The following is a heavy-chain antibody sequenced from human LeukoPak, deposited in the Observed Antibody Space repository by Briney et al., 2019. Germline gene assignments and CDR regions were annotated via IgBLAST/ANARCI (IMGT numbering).Heavy chain of an antibody. CDR1: GFTFSSYG. V-gene: IGHV3-30*02. Sequence: GGSLRLSCAASGFTFSSYGMHWVRQAPGKGLEWVAFIRYDGSNKYYADSVKGRFTISRDNSKNTLYLQMNSLRAEDTAVYYCAKDLCSSTSCYSVDYRGQGTLVTVSS. J-gene: IGHJ4*02. CDR3: AKDLCSSTSCYSVDY. CDR2: IRYDGSNK. D-gene: IGHD2-2*02.